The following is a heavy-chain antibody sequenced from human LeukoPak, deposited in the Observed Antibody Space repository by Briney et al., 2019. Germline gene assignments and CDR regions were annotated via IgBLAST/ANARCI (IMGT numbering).Heavy chain of an antibody. Sequence: GESLKISCKGSGYSFTSYWIGWVRQMPGKGLEWMGIIYPGDSDTRYSPSFQGQVTISADKSISTAYLQWSSLKASDTAMYYCARRTGGYYDSSGPFDYWGQGTLVTVSS. CDR2: IYPGDSDT. CDR1: GYSFTSYW. V-gene: IGHV5-51*01. CDR3: ARRTGGYYDSSGPFDY. D-gene: IGHD3-22*01. J-gene: IGHJ4*02.